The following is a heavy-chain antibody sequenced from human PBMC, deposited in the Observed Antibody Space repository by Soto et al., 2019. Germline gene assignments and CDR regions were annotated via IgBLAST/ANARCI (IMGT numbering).Heavy chain of an antibody. V-gene: IGHV6-1*01. CDR3: AREGGSYDSGGYLIRGAFDI. J-gene: IGHJ3*02. Sequence: PSQTLSLTCAISGDSVSSNSAAWNWIRQSPSRGLEWLGRTYYRSKWYNDYAVSVKSRITINPDTSKNQFSLQLNSVTPEDTAVYYCAREGGSYDSGGYLIRGAFDIWGQGTMVTVSS. D-gene: IGHD3-22*01. CDR1: GDSVSSNSAA. CDR2: TYYRSKWYN.